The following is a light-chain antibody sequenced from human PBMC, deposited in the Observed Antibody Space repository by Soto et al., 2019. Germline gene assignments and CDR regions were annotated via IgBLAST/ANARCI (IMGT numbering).Light chain of an antibody. CDR2: DVS. CDR3: QQYNNWPFS. CDR1: QGVTTN. J-gene: IGKJ5*01. V-gene: IGKV3-15*01. Sequence: EIVMTQSPATLSVSPGERATPSCRAGQGVTTNFAWYQQKSGQSPRLLIYDVSTRATGVPARFSGTGSETDFTLTISGLQSEDSAVYFCQQYNNWPFSFGQGTRLEIK.